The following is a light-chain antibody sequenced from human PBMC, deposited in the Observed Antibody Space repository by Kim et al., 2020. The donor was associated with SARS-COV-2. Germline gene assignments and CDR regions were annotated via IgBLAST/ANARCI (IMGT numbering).Light chain of an antibody. CDR3: NSFTTTHTHV. CDR1: SSDIGAYNY. CDR2: DVS. V-gene: IGLV2-14*03. J-gene: IGLJ3*02. Sequence: QSALTQPASVSGSPGQPITISCTGTSSDIGAYNYVSWFQQHPGKVPKLLIYDVSNRPSGVSNRFSGSKSGNTASLTISGLQAEDEADYYCNSFTTTHTHVFGGGTQLTVL.